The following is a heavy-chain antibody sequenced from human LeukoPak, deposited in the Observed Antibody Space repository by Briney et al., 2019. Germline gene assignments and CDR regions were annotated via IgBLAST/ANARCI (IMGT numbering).Heavy chain of an antibody. CDR1: GGSISSYY. D-gene: IGHD3-22*01. V-gene: IGHV4-4*07. CDR2: IYSSGST. Sequence: SETLSLTCTVSGGSISSYYWSWIRQPAGKGLEWIGRIYSSGSTNYSPSLKSRVTISVDTSKNQFSLKLSSVTAADTAVYYCAGPYYYDSSGYPNTEYFQHWGQGTLVTVSS. J-gene: IGHJ1*01. CDR3: AGPYYYDSSGYPNTEYFQH.